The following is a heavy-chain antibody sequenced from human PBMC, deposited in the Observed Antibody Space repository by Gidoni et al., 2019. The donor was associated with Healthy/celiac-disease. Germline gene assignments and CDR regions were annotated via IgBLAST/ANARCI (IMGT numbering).Heavy chain of an antibody. D-gene: IGHD6-13*01. Sequence: QLQLQESGPGLVKPSETLSLTCTVSGGSISSSSYYWGWIRQPPGKGLEWIGSIYYSGSTYYNPSLKSRVTISVDTSKNQFSLKLSSVTAADTAVYYCARPTSGESSSWFDIWGQGTMVTVSS. CDR1: GGSISSSSYY. CDR3: ARPTSGESSSWFDI. CDR2: IYYSGST. V-gene: IGHV4-39*01. J-gene: IGHJ3*02.